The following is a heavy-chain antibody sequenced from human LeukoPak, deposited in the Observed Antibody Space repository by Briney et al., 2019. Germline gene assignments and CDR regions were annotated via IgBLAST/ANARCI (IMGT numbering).Heavy chain of an antibody. D-gene: IGHD2-21*02. CDR3: ARGYCGGDCPRDDDAFDI. CDR2: IYSSGTT. Sequence: GGSLRLSCAASGFTFSSYAMAWVRQAPGKGLEWVSTIYSSGTTYYADSVKGRFAISRDSSKNTLYLQMNRLRVDDTAVYYCARGYCGGDCPRDDDAFDIWGQGTAVTVSS. V-gene: IGHV3-66*01. CDR1: GFTFSSYA. J-gene: IGHJ3*02.